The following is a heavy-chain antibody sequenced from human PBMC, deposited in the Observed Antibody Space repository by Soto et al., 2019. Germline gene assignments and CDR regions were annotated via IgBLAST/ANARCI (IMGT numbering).Heavy chain of an antibody. J-gene: IGHJ4*02. V-gene: IGHV3-23*01. CDR1: GFTFSDFA. D-gene: IGHD2-2*03. CDR3: AKMEGMDPWAYSFDY. CDR2: IYGGGNGP. Sequence: PGGSLRLSCAATGFTFSDFAMSWVRQAPGKGLEWVSRIYGGGNGPHYADSVKGRVTISRDNSKNTLYLQMNSLRAEDTAVYYCAKMEGMDPWAYSFDYWGQGTLVTAPQ.